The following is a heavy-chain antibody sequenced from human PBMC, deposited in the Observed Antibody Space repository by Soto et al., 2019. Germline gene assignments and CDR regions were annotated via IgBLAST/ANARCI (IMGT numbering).Heavy chain of an antibody. D-gene: IGHD1-1*01. CDR3: TKRLNDVSKTSSWLDH. CDR2: ISPDTSRT. CDR1: EYSFANQW. J-gene: IGHJ5*02. V-gene: IGHV5-51*01. Sequence: GESLKISCKGSEYSFANQWIGWVRQMPGKGLEWVGIISPDTSRTLYSPSLQGQVTISVDKSISTVYLQWNSLKASDAAMYYCTKRLNDVSKTSSWLDHWGQGTLVTVSS.